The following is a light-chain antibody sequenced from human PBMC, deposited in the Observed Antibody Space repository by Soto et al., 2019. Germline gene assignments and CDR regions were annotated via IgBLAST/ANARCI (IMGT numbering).Light chain of an antibody. Sequence: EIVLTQYRATLSLSPGERATLSCMVSQSVSSYLAWYQQKPGQGPRLRICDASSRATGSPARFSGSGSGTDFTHTISGLDPEDFAVYYCQQRSNWPPITFGQGTRLEIK. V-gene: IGKV3-11*01. CDR3: QQRSNWPPIT. J-gene: IGKJ5*01. CDR2: DAS. CDR1: QSVSSY.